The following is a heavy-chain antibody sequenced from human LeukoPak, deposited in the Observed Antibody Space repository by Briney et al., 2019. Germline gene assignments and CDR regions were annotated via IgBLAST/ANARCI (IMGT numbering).Heavy chain of an antibody. CDR1: GFTFNTYA. CDR2: VWYDGINK. D-gene: IGHD3-9*01. Sequence: QPGRSLRLSYAASGFTFNTYAMHWVRQAPGKGLEWVSIVWYDGINKYYEDSVKGRFTISRDNSKNTLYLQMNSLRAEDTGVYYCAREKDWSLDYWGQGTLVTVSS. CDR3: AREKDWSLDY. V-gene: IGHV3-33*01. J-gene: IGHJ4*02.